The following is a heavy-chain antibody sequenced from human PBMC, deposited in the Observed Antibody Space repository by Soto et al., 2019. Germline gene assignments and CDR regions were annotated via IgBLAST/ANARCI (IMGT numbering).Heavy chain of an antibody. V-gene: IGHV3-30*03. CDR3: ARDWGSSGWFNWFDS. Sequence: QVQLVESGGGVVQPGRSLTLSCAASGFTFNNYGMHWVRQAPGKGLEWVAMLSHDGTIAYYGDSVRGRSTVSRDESKNTHYLQMNSLRPEDTAVYYCARDWGSSGWFNWFDSWGQGTLVTVSS. CDR2: LSHDGTIA. J-gene: IGHJ5*01. CDR1: GFTFNNYG. D-gene: IGHD6-19*01.